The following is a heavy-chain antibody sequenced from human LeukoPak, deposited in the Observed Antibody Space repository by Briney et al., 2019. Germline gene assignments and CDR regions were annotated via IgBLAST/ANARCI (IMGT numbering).Heavy chain of an antibody. CDR3: ARKMATTRGYFDY. D-gene: IGHD5-24*01. V-gene: IGHV4-61*02. J-gene: IGHJ4*02. CDR1: GGSISSGSYY. CDR2: IYTSGST. Sequence: SQTLSLTCTVSGGSISSGSYYWSWIRQPAGKGLEWIGRIYTSGSTNYNPSPKSRVTISVDTSKNQFSLKLSSVTAADTAVYYCARKMATTRGYFDYWGQGTLVTVSS.